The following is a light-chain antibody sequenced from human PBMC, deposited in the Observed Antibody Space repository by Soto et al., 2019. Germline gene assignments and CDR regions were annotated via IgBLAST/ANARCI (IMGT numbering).Light chain of an antibody. CDR2: AAS. V-gene: IGKV1-39*01. Sequence: DIQMTQSPSSLSASVGDRVTITCRASQSISNYLNWYQQKPGKAPELLTYAASSLQSGVPSRFSGSGSGTDFTLTISSLKPEDFATYYCQQSYTTPINFGPGTKVDIK. CDR1: QSISNY. J-gene: IGKJ3*01. CDR3: QQSYTTPIN.